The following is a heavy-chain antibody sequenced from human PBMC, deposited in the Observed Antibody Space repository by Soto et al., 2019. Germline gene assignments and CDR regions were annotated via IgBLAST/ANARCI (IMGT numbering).Heavy chain of an antibody. V-gene: IGHV1-69*12. D-gene: IGHD3-22*01. CDR1: GGTFSTYT. CDR3: TRDLYYFDSSAYYGHDWFDP. Sequence: QVQLVQSGAEVKKPGSSVKVSCKASGGTFSTYTMSWVRQDPGQGLEWMGGIIPMFGTTTYAENFQGRVTITADESTSTAYMELTSLRSEDTAVYYCTRDLYYFDSSAYYGHDWFDPWGQGTRVTVSS. J-gene: IGHJ5*02. CDR2: IIPMFGTT.